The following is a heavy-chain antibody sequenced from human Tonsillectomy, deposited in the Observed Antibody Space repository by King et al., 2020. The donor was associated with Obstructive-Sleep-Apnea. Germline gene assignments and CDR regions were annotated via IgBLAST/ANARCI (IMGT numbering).Heavy chain of an antibody. V-gene: IGHV5-51*01. CDR3: ARHAPEMATSIKGAFDI. CDR2: IYSGDSDT. J-gene: IGHJ3*02. D-gene: IGHD5-24*01. Sequence: VQLVQSGAEAEKPGESLKISCKGSGYSFTTYWIGWVRQMPGKGLEWMGIIYSGDSDTRYSPSFQGQVTISADKSITTAYLQWSSLKASDTAIYYCARHAPEMATSIKGAFDIWAKGQWSPSLQ. CDR1: GYSFTTYW.